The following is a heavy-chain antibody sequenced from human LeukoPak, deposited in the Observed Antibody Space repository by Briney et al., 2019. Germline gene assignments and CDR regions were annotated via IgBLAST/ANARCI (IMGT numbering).Heavy chain of an antibody. D-gene: IGHD5-12*01. CDR3: ARGARWLRTDKKFDY. Sequence: TSSETLSLTCAVYGGSFSGYYWSWIRQPPGKGLEWIGEINHSGSTNYNPSLKSRVTISADTSKNQFSLKLSSVTAADTAVYYCARGARWLRTDKKFDYWGQGTLVTVSS. J-gene: IGHJ4*02. V-gene: IGHV4-34*01. CDR1: GGSFSGYY. CDR2: INHSGST.